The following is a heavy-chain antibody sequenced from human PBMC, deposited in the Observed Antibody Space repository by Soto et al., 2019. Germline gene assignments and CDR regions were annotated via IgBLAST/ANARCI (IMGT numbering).Heavy chain of an antibody. J-gene: IGHJ4*01. V-gene: IGHV4-39*01. Sequence: SETLSLTCTVSGGSISSSSYYWGWIRQPPGKGLEWIGSIYYSGSTYHNPSLKRRVTISVDTSKNQFSLKLSSVTAADTAVYHCARLPVAAREFDYWGLRTLLTVSS. CDR1: GGSISSSSYY. CDR2: IYYSGST. CDR3: ARLPVAAREFDY. D-gene: IGHD6-13*01.